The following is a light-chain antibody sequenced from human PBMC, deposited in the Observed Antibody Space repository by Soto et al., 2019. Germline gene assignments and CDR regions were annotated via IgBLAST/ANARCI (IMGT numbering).Light chain of an antibody. Sequence: DIQITQSPSTLSAFVGDRVTITCRASQSISSWLAWYRQKPGKAPKLLVYQASTLASGVLLRFSGSGAGTEFTLTINSLQSDDVATDYCQQYDSYSWTFGQGTKVDIK. CDR2: QAS. J-gene: IGKJ1*01. CDR3: QQYDSYSWT. CDR1: QSISSW. V-gene: IGKV1-5*03.